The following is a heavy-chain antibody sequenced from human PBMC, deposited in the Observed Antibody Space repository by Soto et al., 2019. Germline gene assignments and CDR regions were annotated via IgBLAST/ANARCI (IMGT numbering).Heavy chain of an antibody. J-gene: IGHJ5*02. CDR3: TRDLPPGGDWFDP. D-gene: IGHD3-16*01. CDR1: GGTFSSYA. V-gene: IGHV1-69*01. CDR2: IIPIFGTA. Sequence: QVQLVQSGAEVKKPGSSVKVSCKASGGTFSSYAISWVRQDPGQGLEWMGGIIPIFGTANYAQKFQGRVTITADESTSTAYMELSSLRSEDTAVYYCTRDLPPGGDWFDPLGQGTLVTVSS.